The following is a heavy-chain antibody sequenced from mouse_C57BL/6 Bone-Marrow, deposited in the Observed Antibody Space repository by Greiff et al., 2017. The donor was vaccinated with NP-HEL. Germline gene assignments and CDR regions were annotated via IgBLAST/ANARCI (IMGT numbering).Heavy chain of an antibody. CDR3: ARRYYGDY. V-gene: IGHV5-6*01. CDR2: ISSGGSYT. CDR1: GFTFSSYG. D-gene: IGHD1-1*01. Sequence: EVQVVESGGDLVKPGGSLKLSCAASGFTFSSYGMSWVRQTPDKRLEWVATISSGGSYTYYPDSVKGRFTSSRDNAKNTLYLQMSSLKSEDTAMYYCARRYYGDYGGQGTTPTVSS. J-gene: IGHJ2*01.